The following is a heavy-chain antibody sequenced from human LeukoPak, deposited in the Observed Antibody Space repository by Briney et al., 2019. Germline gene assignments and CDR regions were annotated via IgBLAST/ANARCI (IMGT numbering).Heavy chain of an antibody. CDR1: GYSISSGYY. CDR3: ARYDVWGSYRAFDY. Sequence: SETLSLTCTVSGYSISSGYYWGWIRQPPGKGLEWIGSIYHSGSAYYNPSLKSRVTISVDTSKNQFSLKLSSVTAADTAVYYCARYDVWGSYRAFDYWGQGTLVTVSS. J-gene: IGHJ4*02. CDR2: IYHSGSA. V-gene: IGHV4-38-2*02. D-gene: IGHD3-16*02.